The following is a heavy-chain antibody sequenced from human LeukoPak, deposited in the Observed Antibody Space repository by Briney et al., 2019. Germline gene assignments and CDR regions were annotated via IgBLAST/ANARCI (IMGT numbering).Heavy chain of an antibody. J-gene: IGHJ4*02. D-gene: IGHD6-13*01. CDR3: ARTASSSWYNPYYFDY. CDR2: IIPIFGTA. CDR1: GGTFSSYA. Sequence: SVKVSCKASGGTFSSYAISWVRQAPGQGLEWMGRIIPIFGTANYAHKFQGRVTITTDESTSTAYMELSSLRSEDTAVYYCARTASSSWYNPYYFDYWGQGTLVTVSS. V-gene: IGHV1-69*05.